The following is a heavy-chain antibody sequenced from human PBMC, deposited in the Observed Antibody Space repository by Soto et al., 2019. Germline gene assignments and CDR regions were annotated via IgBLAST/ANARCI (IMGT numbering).Heavy chain of an antibody. Sequence: EVQLVESGGGLVQPGGSLRLSCAASGLTVSTNYISWVRQAPGKGLEWVSVIYNGDNTYYAHSVKGRFTISRDNSKNTLYLQMNSLRAEDTAVYYCAAEGFDRTYRGYDGARFDYWGQGTLVTVSS. D-gene: IGHD5-12*01. CDR1: GLTVSTNY. V-gene: IGHV3-66*01. J-gene: IGHJ4*02. CDR3: AAEGFDRTYRGYDGARFDY. CDR2: IYNGDNT.